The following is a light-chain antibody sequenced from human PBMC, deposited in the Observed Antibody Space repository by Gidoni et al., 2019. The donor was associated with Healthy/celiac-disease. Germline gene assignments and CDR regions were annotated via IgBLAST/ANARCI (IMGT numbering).Light chain of an antibody. CDR2: DAS. J-gene: IGKJ1*01. Sequence: EIVLTQSPATLSLSPGERSTLPCRASQSVSSYLAWYQQNPGQAPRHLIYDASNKAAGIPARFSGGGSGTDFTLTISSLEHEDFTVYYCQQRSNWPQRTFGQGTKVEIK. CDR3: QQRSNWPQRT. V-gene: IGKV3-11*01. CDR1: QSVSSY.